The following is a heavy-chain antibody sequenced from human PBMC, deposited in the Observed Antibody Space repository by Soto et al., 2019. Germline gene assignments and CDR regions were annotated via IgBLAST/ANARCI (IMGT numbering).Heavy chain of an antibody. CDR1: GFSFTTYA. D-gene: IGHD5-18*01. V-gene: IGHV3-30-3*01. Sequence: LRLSCAASGFSFTTYAMHWVRQAPGKGLEWVVVISDDGSIKYYADSVKGRFTISRDNSKNTFYLQMNSLRGDDTALYYCAGAIETAMDPCDYWGQGALVTVSS. CDR3: AGAIETAMDPCDY. J-gene: IGHJ4*02. CDR2: ISDDGSIK.